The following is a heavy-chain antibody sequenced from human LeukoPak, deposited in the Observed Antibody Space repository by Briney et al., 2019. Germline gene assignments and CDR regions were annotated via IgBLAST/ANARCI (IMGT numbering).Heavy chain of an antibody. V-gene: IGHV1-46*01. J-gene: IGHJ6*02. CDR2: INPSGGST. D-gene: IGHD3-9*01. CDR1: GYTFTSYY. Sequence: ASVTVSCKASGYTFTSYYMHWVRQAPGQGLEWMGIINPSGGSTSYAQKFQGRVTMTRDTSTSTVYMELSSLRSEDTAVYYCARGRYYDILTGYFYIWYYYGMDVWGQGTTVTVSS. CDR3: ARGRYYDILTGYFYIWYYYGMDV.